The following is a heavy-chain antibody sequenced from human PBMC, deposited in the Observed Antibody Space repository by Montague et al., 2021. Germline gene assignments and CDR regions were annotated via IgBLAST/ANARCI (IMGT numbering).Heavy chain of an antibody. Sequence: SLRLSCPASGFTFSSYWMHWVRQAPGKGPVWVSRISTDGSSTTYADSVKGRFTTSRDNAKNMLYLQMNSLRAEDTAVYYCTFYKFRETPRGFDYWGQGTLVTVSA. CDR2: ISTDGSST. J-gene: IGHJ4*02. D-gene: IGHD3-10*01. CDR3: TFYKFRETPRGFDY. V-gene: IGHV3-74*01. CDR1: GFTFSSYW.